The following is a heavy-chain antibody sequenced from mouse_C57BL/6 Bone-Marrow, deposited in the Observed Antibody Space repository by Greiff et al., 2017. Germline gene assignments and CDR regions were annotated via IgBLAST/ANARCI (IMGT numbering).Heavy chain of an antibody. J-gene: IGHJ3*01. Sequence: QVQLQQPGAELVRPGSSVKLSCKASGYTFTSYWMHWVKQRPIQGLEWIGNIDPSDSETHYNQKFKDKATLTVDKSSSTAYMQLSSLTSEDSAVYYCARESDGYYAWFAYWGQGTLVTVSA. V-gene: IGHV1-52*01. CDR2: IDPSDSET. CDR1: GYTFTSYW. CDR3: ARESDGYYAWFAY. D-gene: IGHD2-3*01.